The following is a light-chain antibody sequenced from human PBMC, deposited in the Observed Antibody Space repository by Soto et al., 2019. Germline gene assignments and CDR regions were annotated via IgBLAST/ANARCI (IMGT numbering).Light chain of an antibody. V-gene: IGLV2-11*01. CDR1: SSDVGGYNY. CDR2: DVS. CDR3: CSYAGSYTWV. J-gene: IGLJ3*02. Sequence: QSALTQPRSVSGSPGQSVTISCTGTSSDVGGYNYVSWYQQHPGKAPKLMIYDVSKRPSGVPDRFSGSKSGNTASLTISGLRAGDEADYYCCSYAGSYTWVFGGRTKLTVL.